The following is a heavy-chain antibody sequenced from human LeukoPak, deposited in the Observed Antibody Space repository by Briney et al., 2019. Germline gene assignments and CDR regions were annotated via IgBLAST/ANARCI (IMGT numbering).Heavy chain of an antibody. V-gene: IGHV4-59*08. D-gene: IGHD2-15*01. CDR2: IYYSGST. Sequence: SETLSLTCTVSGGSISSYYWSWIRQLPGKGLEWIGYIYYSGSTNYNPSLKSRVTISVDTSKNQFSLKLSSVTAADTAVYYCARLPYCSGGSCRTIRDYWGQGTLVTVSS. CDR1: GGSISSYY. CDR3: ARLPYCSGGSCRTIRDY. J-gene: IGHJ4*02.